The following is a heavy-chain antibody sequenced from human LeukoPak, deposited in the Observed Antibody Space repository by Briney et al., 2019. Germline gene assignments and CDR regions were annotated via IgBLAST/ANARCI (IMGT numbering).Heavy chain of an antibody. Sequence: GESLKISCQGSGYNFTTYWIAWVRQMPGKGLEWMGIIYPGDSDTRYSPSFQGQVTISADKSINTAYLQWSSLKASDTAIYYCASHLHDSSGSYLWYFDYWGQGTLVTVSS. CDR2: IYPGDSDT. D-gene: IGHD3-22*01. CDR1: GYNFTTYW. J-gene: IGHJ4*02. CDR3: ASHLHDSSGSYLWYFDY. V-gene: IGHV5-51*01.